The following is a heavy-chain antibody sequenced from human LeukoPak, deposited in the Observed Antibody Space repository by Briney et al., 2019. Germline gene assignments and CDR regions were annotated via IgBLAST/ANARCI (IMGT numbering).Heavy chain of an antibody. V-gene: IGHV3-30*02. Sequence: GGSLRLSCAASGFTFSSYGMHWVRQAPGKGLEWVAFIRYDGSNKYYADSVKGRFTISRDNSKNTLYLQMNSLRAEDTAVYYCARGAYDYGDYVALNWGQGTLVTVSS. CDR1: GFTFSSYG. CDR3: ARGAYDYGDYVALN. D-gene: IGHD4-17*01. J-gene: IGHJ4*02. CDR2: IRYDGSNK.